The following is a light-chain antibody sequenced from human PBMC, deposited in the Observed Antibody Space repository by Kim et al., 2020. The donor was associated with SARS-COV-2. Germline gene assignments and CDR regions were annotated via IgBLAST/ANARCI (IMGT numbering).Light chain of an antibody. Sequence: EVVMTQFPATLSVSPGERATLSCTASQSVSNNLAWYQQKPGQAPRLLIYGASTRATSVPARFSGSGFDTQFTLTISSLQSEDFALYYYQQYNNWWTLGQGTKLEI. CDR1: QSVSNN. CDR2: GAS. V-gene: IGKV3-15*01. J-gene: IGKJ1*01. CDR3: QQYNNWWT.